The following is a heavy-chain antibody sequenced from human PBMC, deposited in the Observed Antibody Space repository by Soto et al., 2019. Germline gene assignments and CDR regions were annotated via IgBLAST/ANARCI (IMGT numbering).Heavy chain of an antibody. Sequence: EVQLVESGGGLVKPGGSLRLSCAASGFTFTRYSMNWVRQAPGKGLEWVSSISSTTNYIYYADSMKGRFTVSRDNAKNSVYLEMNSLRAEDTALYYCARESADLTSNFDYWGQGTLVTVSS. CDR2: ISSTTNYI. V-gene: IGHV3-21*01. CDR3: ARESADLTSNFDY. CDR1: GFTFTRYS. J-gene: IGHJ4*02.